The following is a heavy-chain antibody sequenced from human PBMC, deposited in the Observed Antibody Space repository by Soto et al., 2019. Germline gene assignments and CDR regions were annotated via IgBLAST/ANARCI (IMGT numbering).Heavy chain of an antibody. J-gene: IGHJ6*02. CDR3: ARETSAMVNYYYYYGMDV. Sequence: GGSLRLSCAASGFTFRDYYMSWIRQAPGKGLEWVSYISSSSSYTNYADSVKGRFTISRDNAKNSLYLQMNSLRAEDTAVYYCARETSAMVNYYYYYGMDVWGQGTTVTVSS. V-gene: IGHV3-11*06. CDR2: ISSSSSYT. CDR1: GFTFRDYY. D-gene: IGHD5-18*01.